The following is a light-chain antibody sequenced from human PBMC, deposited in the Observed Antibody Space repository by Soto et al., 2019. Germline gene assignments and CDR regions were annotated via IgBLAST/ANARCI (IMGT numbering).Light chain of an antibody. Sequence: QAVVTQEASLTVSPEGTVTLTCASSTGPVTSGYYPNWFQQKPGQAPRALIYSTSKKQSWTPARFSGSLLGDKAALTLSGVQPEDEDEYFCLLYYGGAQRVFGGGTKVTVL. CDR1: TGPVTSGYY. J-gene: IGLJ2*01. V-gene: IGLV7-43*01. CDR2: STS. CDR3: LLYYGGAQRV.